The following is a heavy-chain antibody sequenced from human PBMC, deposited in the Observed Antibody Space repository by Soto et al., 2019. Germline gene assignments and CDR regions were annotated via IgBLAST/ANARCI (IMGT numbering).Heavy chain of an antibody. D-gene: IGHD1-1*01. CDR2: ISAHNGNT. Sequence: QVHLVQSGAEVKKPGASVKVSCKGSGYAFTTYGITWVRQAPGQVLEWMGWISAHNGNTNYAQKLQGRVTVTRDTSTITAYMELRSLRSDDTAVSYCARGRYGDYWGQGALVTVSS. J-gene: IGHJ4*02. CDR3: ARGRYGDY. CDR1: GYAFTTYG. V-gene: IGHV1-18*01.